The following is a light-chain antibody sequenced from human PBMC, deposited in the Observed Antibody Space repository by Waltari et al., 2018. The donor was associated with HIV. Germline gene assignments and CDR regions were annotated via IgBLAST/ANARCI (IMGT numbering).Light chain of an antibody. CDR1: SSNICAGHD. Sequence: QSVLTQPPSVSGAPGQRVTISCTGRSSNICAGHDVHWYQQLPGTAPKLLIYANINRPSGVPDRVSGSKSGSSASLAITGLQAEDEAHYYCQSFDSSLTTSGVIFGGGTKLTVL. J-gene: IGLJ2*01. V-gene: IGLV1-40*01. CDR3: QSFDSSLTTSGVI. CDR2: ANI.